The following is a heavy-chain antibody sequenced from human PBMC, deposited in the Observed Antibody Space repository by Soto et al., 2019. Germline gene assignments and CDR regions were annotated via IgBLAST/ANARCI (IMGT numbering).Heavy chain of an antibody. J-gene: IGHJ5*02. CDR2: ISFDGSNK. CDR3: ARAVGDCGGGTCGWFDP. D-gene: IGHD2-15*01. V-gene: IGHV3-30-3*01. Sequence: QVRLVESAGGVVQPGKSLRLSCTASGFTFSTYAMQWVRQAPGKGLEWVAVISFDGSNKFYAYSVRGRFTISRDNSENTLFLQMSSLRPEDRAMYYCARAVGDCGGGTCGWFDPWGQGTLVTVSS. CDR1: GFTFSTYA.